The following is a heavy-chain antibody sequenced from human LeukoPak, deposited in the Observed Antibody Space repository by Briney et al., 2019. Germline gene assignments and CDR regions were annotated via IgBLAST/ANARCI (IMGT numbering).Heavy chain of an antibody. Sequence: GGSLRLSCAASGFTFSSYSMNWVRQAPGKGLEWVSSISSSSSYIYYADSVKGRFTISRDNAKNSLYLQMSSLRAEDTAVYYCARDHPHDSSGYYNFDYWGQGTLVTVSS. J-gene: IGHJ4*02. CDR2: ISSSSSYI. CDR1: GFTFSSYS. D-gene: IGHD3-22*01. V-gene: IGHV3-21*01. CDR3: ARDHPHDSSGYYNFDY.